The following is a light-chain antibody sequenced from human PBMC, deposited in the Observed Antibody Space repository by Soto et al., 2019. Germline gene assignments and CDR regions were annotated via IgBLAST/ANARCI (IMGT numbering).Light chain of an antibody. CDR2: AAS. CDR3: QQYHRYPPT. V-gene: IGKV1D-16*01. Sequence: DIQMTQSPSSLSASVGDRVTITCRASQDISSWLAWYQQKPEKAPKSLIYAASRLQSGVTSRFSGSGSGTDFTLTLSSVQTEEFATYYCQQYHRYPPTFGQRTRLEIK. CDR1: QDISSW. J-gene: IGKJ5*01.